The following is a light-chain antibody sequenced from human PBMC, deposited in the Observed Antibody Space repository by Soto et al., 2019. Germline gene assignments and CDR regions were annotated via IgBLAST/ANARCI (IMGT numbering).Light chain of an antibody. J-gene: IGKJ1*01. Sequence: AIQMTQSPSSLSASVGDRVTITCRASQGIRNDLAWYQQKPGRAPKLLIYAVSTLQSGVPSRFSGSGSATDFTLIVSSLQPVDFITYCCLEAYNYLHTLAQGTNVYIK. V-gene: IGKV1-6*01. CDR3: LEAYNYLHT. CDR2: AVS. CDR1: QGIRND.